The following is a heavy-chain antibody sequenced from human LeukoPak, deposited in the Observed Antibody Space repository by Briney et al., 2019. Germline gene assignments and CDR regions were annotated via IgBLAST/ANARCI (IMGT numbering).Heavy chain of an antibody. CDR1: GYTFTGYY. Sequence: GASVKVSCKASGYTFTGYYMHWVRQAPGQGLEWMGWINPNSGGTNYAQKFQGRVTMTRDTSNNTAYMELSRLRSDDTAVYYCARIDGYSVAYWGQGTLVTVSS. V-gene: IGHV1-2*02. CDR2: INPNSGGT. J-gene: IGHJ4*02. D-gene: IGHD2-15*01. CDR3: ARIDGYSVAY.